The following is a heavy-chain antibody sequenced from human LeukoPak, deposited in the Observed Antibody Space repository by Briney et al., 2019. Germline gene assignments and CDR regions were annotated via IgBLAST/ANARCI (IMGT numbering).Heavy chain of an antibody. CDR2: IKGSGSYA. CDR3: GRDPNGDYIGAFEF. J-gene: IGHJ3*01. D-gene: IGHD4-17*01. V-gene: IGHV3-23*01. Sequence: GGSLRLPCVGSDFTFANYAMTWVRLTPGKGLEWVSSIKGSGSYAMYADSVSGRFTTSRDNSRNTIFLQMTSLRAEDTAIYYCGRDPNGDYIGAFEFWGLGTLVSVSS. CDR1: DFTFANYA.